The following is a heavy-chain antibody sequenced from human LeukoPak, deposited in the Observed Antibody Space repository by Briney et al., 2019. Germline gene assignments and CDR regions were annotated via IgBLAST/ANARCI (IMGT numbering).Heavy chain of an antibody. CDR3: ARGYGDYGL. CDR1: GFPFSTYW. Sequence: GGSLRLSCAASGFPFSTYWMTWVRQAPGKGLEWVANIKQDGSEKYYVDSVTGRFTIFRDNAKNLLYLQMNSLRAEDTAVYYCARGYGDYGLWGQGTLVTVSS. D-gene: IGHD4-17*01. J-gene: IGHJ4*02. V-gene: IGHV3-7*03. CDR2: IKQDGSEK.